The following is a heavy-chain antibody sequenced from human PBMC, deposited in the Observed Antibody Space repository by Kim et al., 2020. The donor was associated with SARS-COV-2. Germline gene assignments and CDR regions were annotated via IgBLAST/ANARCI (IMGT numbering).Heavy chain of an antibody. J-gene: IGHJ4*02. CDR3: ARDNRGAVRYFDVERFDY. CDR1: GFTFSSYS. CDR2: ISSSSSYI. V-gene: IGHV3-21*01. D-gene: IGHD3-9*01. Sequence: GGSLRLSCAASGFTFSSYSMNWVRQAPGKGLEWVSSISSSSSYIYYADSVKGRFTISRDNAKNSLYLQMNSLRAEDTAVYYCARDNRGAVRYFDVERFDYWGQGTLVTVSS.